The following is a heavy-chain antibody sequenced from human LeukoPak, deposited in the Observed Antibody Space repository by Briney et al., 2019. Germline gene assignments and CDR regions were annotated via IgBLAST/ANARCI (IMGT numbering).Heavy chain of an antibody. CDR2: IYHSGST. CDR3: ATRLASGRKDY. V-gene: IGHV4-38-2*02. Sequence: SETLSLSCTVSGYSISSGYYWGWIRQPPGKGLEWIGSIYHSGSTYYNPSLKSRVTISVDTSKNQFSLKLRSVTAADTAVYYCATRLASGRKDYWGQGTLVTVSS. CDR1: GYSISSGYY. D-gene: IGHD6-25*01. J-gene: IGHJ4*02.